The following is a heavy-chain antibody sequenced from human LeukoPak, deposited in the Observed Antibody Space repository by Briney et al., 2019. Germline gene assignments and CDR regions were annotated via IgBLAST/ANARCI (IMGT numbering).Heavy chain of an antibody. V-gene: IGHV3-66*01. CDR2: IYSGGST. D-gene: IGHD3-10*01. CDR3: ARAALWFGGYYFDY. CDR1: GFTVSSNY. Sequence: GGSLRLSCAACGFTVSSNYMSWVRQAPGKGLEWVSVIYSGGSTYYADSVKGRFTISRDNSKNTLYLQMNSLRAEDTAVYYCARAALWFGGYYFDYWGQGTLVTVSS. J-gene: IGHJ4*02.